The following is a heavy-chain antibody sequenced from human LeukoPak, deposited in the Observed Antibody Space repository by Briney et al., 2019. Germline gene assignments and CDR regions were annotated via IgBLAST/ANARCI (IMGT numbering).Heavy chain of an antibody. D-gene: IGHD1-14*01. CDR2: INPDDSDT. Sequence: GESLKISCQGSGYSFTTYWIGWVRQMPGKGLEWMGIINPDDSDTRYSPSFQGQVTISVDNSIRTAYLQWSSLKASDTAMYYCARYSSNHLDFWGQGTLVTVSS. CDR3: ARYSSNHLDF. J-gene: IGHJ4*02. CDR1: GYSFTTYW. V-gene: IGHV5-51*01.